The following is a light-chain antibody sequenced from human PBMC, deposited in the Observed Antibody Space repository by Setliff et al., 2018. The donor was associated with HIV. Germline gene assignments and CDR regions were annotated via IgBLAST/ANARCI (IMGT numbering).Light chain of an antibody. J-gene: IGLJ1*01. CDR1: SGDVGRYNL. CDR2: QAS. CDR3: CSTTGRNTYV. Sequence: QAVLTQPASVAGSPGQSITISCTGTSGDVGRYNLVSWYQKQPGKPPKLMIYQASKRPSGVSNRFSGSKSGNTASLTISGLQAEDEADYYCCSTTGRNTYVFGTGTKVTVL. V-gene: IGLV2-23*01.